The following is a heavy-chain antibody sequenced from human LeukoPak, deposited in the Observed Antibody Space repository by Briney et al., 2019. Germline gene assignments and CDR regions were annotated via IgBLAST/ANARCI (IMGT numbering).Heavy chain of an antibody. Sequence: GASVKVSCKVSGYTLTELSMHWVRQAPGQGLEWMGRINPNSGGTNYAQKFQGRVTMTRDTSISTAYMELSRLRSDDTAVYYCARVGYYGSGKDYWGQGTLVTVSS. D-gene: IGHD3-10*01. CDR2: INPNSGGT. CDR3: ARVGYYGSGKDY. J-gene: IGHJ4*02. CDR1: GYTLTELS. V-gene: IGHV1-2*06.